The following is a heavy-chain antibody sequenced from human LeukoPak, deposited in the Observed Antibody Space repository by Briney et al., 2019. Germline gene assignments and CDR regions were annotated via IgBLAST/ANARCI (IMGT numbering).Heavy chain of an antibody. J-gene: IGHJ4*02. CDR2: IKQDGSGK. V-gene: IGHV3-7*01. CDR3: ARGTNNDY. Sequence: PGGSLRLSCAASGFTFVSYRMSWVRQAPGKGLEWVAYIKQDGSGKSYVDSVKGRFTISRDNAKNSLYLQMSSLRAEDTAVYYCARGTNNDYWGQGTLVTVSS. CDR1: GFTFVSYR.